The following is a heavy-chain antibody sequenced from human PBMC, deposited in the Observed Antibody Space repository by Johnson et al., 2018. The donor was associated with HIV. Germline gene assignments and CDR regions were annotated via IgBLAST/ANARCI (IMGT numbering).Heavy chain of an antibody. Sequence: VQLVESGGGLVKPGGSLRLSCAASGFTFSNAWMSWVRQAPGKGLEWVGRIKSKTDGGTTDYAAPVKGRFTISRDDSKNTLYLQMNSLRVEDTAVYYCAKGRIGTSSMRGGAFDMWGQGTMVIVSS. CDR3: AKGRIGTSSMRGGAFDM. CDR2: IKSKTDGGTT. V-gene: IGHV3-15*01. CDR1: GFTFSNAW. J-gene: IGHJ3*02. D-gene: IGHD1/OR15-1a*01.